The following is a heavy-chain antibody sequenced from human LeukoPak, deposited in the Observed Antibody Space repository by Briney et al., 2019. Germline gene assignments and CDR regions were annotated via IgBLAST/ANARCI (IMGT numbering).Heavy chain of an antibody. J-gene: IGHJ4*01. CDR3: AKEGGTGTRFDY. V-gene: IGHV3-23*01. CDR1: GFTFSSSA. CDR2: ISGIGTGT. Sequence: GGSLRLSCAASGFTFSSSAMSWVRQAPGKGLYWVSAISGIGTGTYYADSVKGRLTISRDNSKNTLYLQMNSLRAEDTAVYYCAKEGGTGTRFDYWGQGTLVTVSS. D-gene: IGHD1-7*01.